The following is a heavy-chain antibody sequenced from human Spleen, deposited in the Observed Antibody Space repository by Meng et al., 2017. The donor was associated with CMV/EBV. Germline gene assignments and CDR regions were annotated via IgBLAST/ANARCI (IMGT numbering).Heavy chain of an antibody. CDR3: ARVDPFGAVIGGMDV. J-gene: IGHJ6*02. V-gene: IGHV3-7*01. CDR1: GFTFITYN. D-gene: IGHD3-3*01. Sequence: GESLKISCAASGFTFITYNMNWVRQVPGKGLECVANIKPDGSAKYYVDSVKGRFTVSRDNAKNSLYLQMNSLRAEDTAVYYCARVDPFGAVIGGMDVWGQGTTVTVSS. CDR2: IKPDGSAK.